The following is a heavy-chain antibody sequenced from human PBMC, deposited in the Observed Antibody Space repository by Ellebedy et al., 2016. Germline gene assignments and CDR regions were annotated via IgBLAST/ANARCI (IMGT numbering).Heavy chain of an antibody. CDR3: ARDRRGGSCYSDY. V-gene: IGHV4-39*07. Sequence: SETLSLTCTVSGDSISSNNFYWGWFRQSPGQGLEWIGCVYYTGDTYYNSSLTSRVTISVDTSRNQFSLNPKSVTAADAALYFCARDRRGGSCYSDYWGQGIAVTVSS. CDR1: GDSISSNNFY. D-gene: IGHD2-15*01. J-gene: IGHJ4*02. CDR2: VYYTGDT.